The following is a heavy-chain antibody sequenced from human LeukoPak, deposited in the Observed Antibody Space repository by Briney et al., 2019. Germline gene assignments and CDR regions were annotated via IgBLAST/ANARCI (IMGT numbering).Heavy chain of an antibody. V-gene: IGHV4-34*01. CDR3: GRGAVWWLPLYYFDY. CDR1: GGTFSDYY. J-gene: IGHJ4*02. Sequence: AETLSLTCAVYGGTFSDYYWSWIRQPPGKGLEWVGEINHSGSTNYNPSLKSRVTISVDTSKNQFSLKLRSVPAADTAVDYCGRGAVWWLPLYYFDYCGEGTLVTVSS. D-gene: IGHD5-12*01. CDR2: INHSGST.